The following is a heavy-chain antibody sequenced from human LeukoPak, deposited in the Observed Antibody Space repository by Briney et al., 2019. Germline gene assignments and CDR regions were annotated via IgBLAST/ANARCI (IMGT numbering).Heavy chain of an antibody. CDR1: GGSISSYY. Sequence: SETLSLTCTVSGGSISSYYWSWIRQPPGKGLEWIGYIYYSGSTNYNPSLKSRVTISVDTSKNQFSLKLSSVTAADTAVYYCARDRIVVVPAAMGADYYYGMDVWGQGTSVTVSS. J-gene: IGHJ6*02. D-gene: IGHD2-2*01. CDR2: IYYSGST. V-gene: IGHV4-59*01. CDR3: ARDRIVVVPAAMGADYYYGMDV.